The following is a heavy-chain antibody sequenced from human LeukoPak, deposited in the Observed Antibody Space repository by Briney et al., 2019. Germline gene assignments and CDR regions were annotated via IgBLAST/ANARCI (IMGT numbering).Heavy chain of an antibody. D-gene: IGHD6-19*01. CDR3: AKDIGYSSVGGAFDI. V-gene: IGHV3-48*04. CDR2: ISSSGSTI. Sequence: GGSLRLSCAASEFIFSSYSMNWVRQTPGKGLEWVSYISSSGSTIYYADSVKGRFTISRDNAKNSLYLQMNSLRAEDMALYYCAKDIGYSSVGGAFDIWGQGTMVTVSS. CDR1: EFIFSSYS. J-gene: IGHJ3*02.